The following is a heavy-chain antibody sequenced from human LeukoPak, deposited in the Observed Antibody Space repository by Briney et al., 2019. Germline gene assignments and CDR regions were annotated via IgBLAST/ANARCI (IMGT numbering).Heavy chain of an antibody. D-gene: IGHD3-10*01. V-gene: IGHV4-4*07. Sequence: PSETLSLTCTVSGGSISSYYWSWIRQPAGKGLEWIGRIYTSGSTNYNPSLKSRVTMSVDTSKNQFSLKLSSVTAADTAVYYCARDPPYYYGSRIDVWFDPWGQGTLVTVSS. CDR3: ARDPPYYYGSRIDVWFDP. CDR2: IYTSGST. J-gene: IGHJ5*02. CDR1: GGSISSYY.